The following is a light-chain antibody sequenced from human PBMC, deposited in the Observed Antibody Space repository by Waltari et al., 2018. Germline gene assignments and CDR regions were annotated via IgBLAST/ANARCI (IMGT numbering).Light chain of an antibody. CDR3: QQGDSLPPT. J-gene: IGKJ1*01. CDR2: DVS. CDR1: QDVTNH. V-gene: IGKV1-12*01. Sequence: DTQMTQSPSSVSAFVGDRVTITCRASQDVTNHLAWFQQKQGRAPKVLIFDVSTLQSGVPSRFSGSGSGTEFSLTISSLQPEDFATYYCQQGDSLPPTFGQGTKVEIK.